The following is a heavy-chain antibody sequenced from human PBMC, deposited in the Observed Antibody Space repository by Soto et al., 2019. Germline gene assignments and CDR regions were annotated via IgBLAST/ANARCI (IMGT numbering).Heavy chain of an antibody. Sequence: PSETLSLTCPVSGDSISSSSYYWGWIRQPPGKGLEWIGSIYYSGSTYYNPSLKSRVTISVDTSKNQFSLKLTSVTAADTAVYYCARAYGYSYGYEINWGQGTLVTVSS. V-gene: IGHV4-39*01. CDR3: ARAYGYSYGYEIN. J-gene: IGHJ4*02. D-gene: IGHD5-18*01. CDR2: IYYSGST. CDR1: GDSISSSSYY.